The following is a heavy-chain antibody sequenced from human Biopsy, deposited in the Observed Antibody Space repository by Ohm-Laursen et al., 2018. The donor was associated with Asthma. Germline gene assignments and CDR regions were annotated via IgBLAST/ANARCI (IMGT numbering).Heavy chain of an antibody. V-gene: IGHV3-9*01. D-gene: IGHD2-21*01. Sequence: RSLRLSCTACGFTFDDYGMHWVRQAPGKGLEWVSGISWNSGSIGYADSVKGRFTISRDNAKNSLYLQMNSLRVEDTALYYCAKATLGDIGKDYWGQGTLVTVSS. CDR1: GFTFDDYG. J-gene: IGHJ4*02. CDR2: ISWNSGSI. CDR3: AKATLGDIGKDY.